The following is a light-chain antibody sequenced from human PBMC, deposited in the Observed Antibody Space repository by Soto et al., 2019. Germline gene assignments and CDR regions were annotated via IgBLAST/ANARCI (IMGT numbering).Light chain of an antibody. CDR2: GAS. V-gene: IGKV3D-15*01. CDR1: QSVSNK. Sequence: IVFTQSASTLSVSPGERATLSCRASQSVSNKLAWYQQKPGQAPRLLIYGASTRATGIPARFSGSGSGTEFTLTISSLQSEDFALYYCQHYNNWPQTFGQGTKVDIK. CDR3: QHYNNWPQT. J-gene: IGKJ1*01.